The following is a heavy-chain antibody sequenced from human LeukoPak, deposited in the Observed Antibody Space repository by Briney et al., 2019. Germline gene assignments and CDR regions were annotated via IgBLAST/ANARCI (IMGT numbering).Heavy chain of an antibody. J-gene: IGHJ4*02. CDR2: IFYSGST. CDR1: GGSVSSSNYY. V-gene: IGHV4-39*02. CDR3: ARDNVVGVTKDAFDI. D-gene: IGHD1-26*01. Sequence: PSETLSLTCTVSGGSVSSSNYYWGWIRQPPGKGLEWIGNIFYSGSTNYNPSLKSRVTISVDTSKNQFSLQLNSVTPEDTAVYYCARDNVVGVTKDAFDIWGQGTLVTVSS.